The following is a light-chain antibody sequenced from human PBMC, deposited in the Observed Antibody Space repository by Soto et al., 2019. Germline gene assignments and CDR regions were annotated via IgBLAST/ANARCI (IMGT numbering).Light chain of an antibody. CDR3: QQYVTSPT. J-gene: IGKJ5*01. Sequence: EIVLTQSPGTLSLSPGQRATLSCRASQSVSKNYLAWYQQKPGQARGCRIYGASSRATGIPDRLSGSGSGTDFTLTISRLEPEDFAVYYCQQYVTSPTFGEGTRLEIK. V-gene: IGKV3-20*01. CDR1: QSVSKNY. CDR2: GAS.